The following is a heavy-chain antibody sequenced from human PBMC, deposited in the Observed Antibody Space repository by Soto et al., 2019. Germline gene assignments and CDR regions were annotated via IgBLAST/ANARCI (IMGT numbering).Heavy chain of an antibody. V-gene: IGHV3-30*18. D-gene: IGHD2-15*01. CDR3: AKRGGVVGGSEHPFFEY. Sequence: ESVGGVVQPGKSLRLSCAASGFIFSNYGMHWVRQAPGKGLEWVALISFDGKNRNYADSVKGRFTIYRDNPKNTLYLEMNSLRPEDTAFYYCAKRGGVVGGSEHPFFEYWGQGTLVTVSS. J-gene: IGHJ4*02. CDR2: ISFDGKNR. CDR1: GFIFSNYG.